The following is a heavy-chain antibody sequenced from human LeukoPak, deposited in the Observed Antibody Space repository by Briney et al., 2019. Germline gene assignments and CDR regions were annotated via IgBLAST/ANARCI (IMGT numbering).Heavy chain of an antibody. J-gene: IGHJ6*02. CDR1: GFTFSSYA. D-gene: IGHD3-10*01. CDR2: ISGSGGST. Sequence: PGGSLRLSCAASGFTFSSYAMSWVRQAPGKGLEWVSAISGSGGSTYYADSVKGRFTISRDNSKNTLYLQMNSLRAEDTAVYYCAKYGALDSVYYYYYGMDVWGQGTTVTVSS. V-gene: IGHV3-23*01. CDR3: AKYGALDSVYYYYYGMDV.